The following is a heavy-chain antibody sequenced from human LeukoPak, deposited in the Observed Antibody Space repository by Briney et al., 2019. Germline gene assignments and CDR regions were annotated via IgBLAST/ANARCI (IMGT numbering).Heavy chain of an antibody. D-gene: IGHD2-2*01. V-gene: IGHV3-23*01. J-gene: IGHJ6*02. CDR3: AKDRGVVVPAAKVLYYYYGMDV. CDR2: ISGSGGST. CDR1: GFTFSSYE. Sequence: GGSLRLSCAASGFTFSSYEMNWVRQAPGKGLEWVSAISGSGGSTYYADSVKGRFTISRDNSKNTLYLQMNSLRAEDTAVYYCAKDRGVVVPAAKVLYYYYGMDVWGQGTTVTVSS.